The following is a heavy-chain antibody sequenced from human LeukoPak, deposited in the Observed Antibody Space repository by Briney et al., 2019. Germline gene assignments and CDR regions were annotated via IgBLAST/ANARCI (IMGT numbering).Heavy chain of an antibody. D-gene: IGHD3-3*01. V-gene: IGHV1-18*01. J-gene: IGHJ6*02. CDR1: GYTFTSYG. Sequence: GASVKVSCKASGYTFTSYGISWVRQAPGQGLEWMGWISAYNGNTNYAQKFQGRVTMTRNTSISTAYVELSSLRSEDTAVYYCARGLREYDFWSGYFPPTYYYYGMDVWGQGTTVTVSS. CDR3: ARGLREYDFWSGYFPPTYYYYGMDV. CDR2: ISAYNGNT.